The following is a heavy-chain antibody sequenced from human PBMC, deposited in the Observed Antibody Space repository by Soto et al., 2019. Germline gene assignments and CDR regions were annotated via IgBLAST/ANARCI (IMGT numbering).Heavy chain of an antibody. CDR1: GGNISSGGYY. Sequence: SETLSLTCTVSGGNISSGGYYWSWISQHPGKGLEWIGYIYYSGSTYYNPSLKSRVTISVDTSKNQFSLKLSSVTAADTAVYYCARAILPLARGNWFDPWGQGTLVTVSS. V-gene: IGHV4-31*03. D-gene: IGHD3-9*01. J-gene: IGHJ5*02. CDR3: ARAILPLARGNWFDP. CDR2: IYYSGST.